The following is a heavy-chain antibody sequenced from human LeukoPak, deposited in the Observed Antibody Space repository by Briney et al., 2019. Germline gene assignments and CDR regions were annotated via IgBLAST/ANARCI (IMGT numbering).Heavy chain of an antibody. CDR1: GYTFTSYG. J-gene: IGHJ4*02. Sequence: ASVKVSCKASGYTFTSYGISWVRQAPGQGLEWMSWISAYNGNADYAQNLQGRVTMTTDTSTSTAYMELRSLRSDDTAVYFCARVEAYCTRTSCFDYWGQGTLVTVSS. V-gene: IGHV1-18*01. D-gene: IGHD2-2*01. CDR2: ISAYNGNA. CDR3: ARVEAYCTRTSCFDY.